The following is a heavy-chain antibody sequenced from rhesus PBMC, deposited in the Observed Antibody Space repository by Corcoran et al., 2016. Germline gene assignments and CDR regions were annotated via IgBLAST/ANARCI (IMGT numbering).Heavy chain of an antibody. CDR2: INPSNGNT. CDR1: GYNFTSYY. V-gene: IGHV1S9*01. CDR3: TRCRTVAARYSYFDY. Sequence: QVQLVQSGAEVKKPGASVKLSCKASGYNFTSYYINWVRQAPGPGVEGMGWINPSNGNTNYTQKFQGRVTMTRDTSTSTACMELSSLRSEDTAVYYCTRCRTVAARYSYFDYWGQRVLVTVSS. D-gene: IGHD4-29*01. J-gene: IGHJ4*01.